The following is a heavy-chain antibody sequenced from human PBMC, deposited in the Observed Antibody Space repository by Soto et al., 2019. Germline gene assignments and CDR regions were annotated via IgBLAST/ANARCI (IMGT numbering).Heavy chain of an antibody. V-gene: IGHV3-30-3*01. CDR3: ARVVPDLFGEVFDY. CDR2: ISYDGGNK. CDR1: GFTFSSYA. J-gene: IGHJ4*02. D-gene: IGHD3-10*01. Sequence: QVQLVESGGGVVQPGRSLRLSCAASGFTFSSYAMHWVRQAPGKGLEWVAVISYDGGNKYYADSVKGRFTISRDNSKNTLYLQMNSLRAEDTAVYYCARVVPDLFGEVFDYWGQGTLVTVSS.